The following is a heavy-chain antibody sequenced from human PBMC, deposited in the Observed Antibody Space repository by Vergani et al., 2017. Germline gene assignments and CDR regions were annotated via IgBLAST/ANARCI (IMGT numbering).Heavy chain of an antibody. J-gene: IGHJ6*03. V-gene: IGHV4-39*01. CDR1: GGSISSSSYY. CDR3: ARYHSGDYYYYYMDV. D-gene: IGHD2-15*01. Sequence: QLQLQESGPGLVKPSETLSLICTVSGGSISSSSYYWGWIRQPPGKGLEWIGSIYYSGSTYYNPSLKSRVTISVDTSKNQFSLKLSSVTAADTAVYYCARYHSGDYYYYYMDVWGKGTTVTVSS. CDR2: IYYSGST.